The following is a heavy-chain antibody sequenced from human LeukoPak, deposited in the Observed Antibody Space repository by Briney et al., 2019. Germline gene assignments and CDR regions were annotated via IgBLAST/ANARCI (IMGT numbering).Heavy chain of an antibody. CDR1: GGSISSYY. Sequence: SETLSLTCTVSGGSISSYYWSWIRQPPGKGLEWIGYIYYSGSTNYNLSLKSRVTISVDTSKNQFSLKLSSVTAADTAVYYCARGMTEPNFDYWGQGTLVTVSS. J-gene: IGHJ4*02. CDR3: ARGMTEPNFDY. V-gene: IGHV4-59*01. D-gene: IGHD1-14*01. CDR2: IYYSGST.